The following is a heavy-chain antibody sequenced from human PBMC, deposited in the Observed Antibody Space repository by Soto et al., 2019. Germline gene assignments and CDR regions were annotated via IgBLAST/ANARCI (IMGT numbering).Heavy chain of an antibody. CDR3: ARPLGRGWLVP. J-gene: IGHJ5*01. Sequence: PSETLSLTCPVSGDSISSPSYYWAWIRQPPGKGLEWIGSIYYSGSTYYKPSLKSRVTISVDTSKSQFSLKLYSVTAADTAVYYSARPLGRGWLVPWGPGAFLTVFS. CDR1: GDSISSPSYY. D-gene: IGHD2-15*01. V-gene: IGHV4-39*01. CDR2: IYYSGST.